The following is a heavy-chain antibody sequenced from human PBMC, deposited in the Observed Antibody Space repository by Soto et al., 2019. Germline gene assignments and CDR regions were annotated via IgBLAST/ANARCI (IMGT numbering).Heavy chain of an antibody. CDR1: GFTFSSYA. V-gene: IGHV3-23*01. Sequence: GGSLRLSCAASGFTFSSYAMSWVRQAPGKGLEWVSAISGSGGSTYYADSVKGRFTISRDNSKNTLYLQMNSLRAEDTAVYYCAKWSDYIWGSYLHDAFDIWGQGTMVTVSS. D-gene: IGHD3-16*02. J-gene: IGHJ3*02. CDR3: AKWSDYIWGSYLHDAFDI. CDR2: ISGSGGST.